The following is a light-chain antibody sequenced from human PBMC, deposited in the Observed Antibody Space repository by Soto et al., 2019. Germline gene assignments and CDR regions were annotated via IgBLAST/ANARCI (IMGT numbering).Light chain of an antibody. CDR2: GAS. Sequence: EIVMTQPPATLSVSPGERATLSCRASQTVTSNLAWYQQKPGQAPRLLIYGASTRATGIPARFSGSGSGTEFTLTISSLQSEDFAVYYCQQRSNWPPHTFGQGTKLEIK. J-gene: IGKJ2*01. CDR3: QQRSNWPPHT. V-gene: IGKV3-15*01. CDR1: QTVTSN.